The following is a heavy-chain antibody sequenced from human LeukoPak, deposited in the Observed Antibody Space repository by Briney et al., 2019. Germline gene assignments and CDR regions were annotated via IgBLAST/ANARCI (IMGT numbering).Heavy chain of an antibody. J-gene: IGHJ3*02. V-gene: IGHV3-30-3*01. CDR2: ISYDGGNK. D-gene: IGHD3-22*01. CDR1: GFTFSSYA. CDR3: ARDSSGYYFDDAFDI. Sequence: GRSLRLSCAASGFTFSSYAMHWVRQAPGKGLEWVAVISYDGGNKYYADSVKGRFTISRDNSKNTLYLQMNSLRAEDTAVYYCARDSSGYYFDDAFDIWGQGTMVTVSS.